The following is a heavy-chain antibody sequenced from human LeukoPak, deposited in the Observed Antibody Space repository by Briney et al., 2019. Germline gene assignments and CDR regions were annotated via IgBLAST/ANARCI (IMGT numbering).Heavy chain of an antibody. CDR3: ARQPFLNSNWFDP. CDR2: IYPGDSDT. CDR1: GYSFTSHW. V-gene: IGHV5-51*01. J-gene: IGHJ5*02. Sequence: GESLKISCKGSGYSFTSHWIGWVRQMPGKGLEWMGIIYPGDSDTRYSPSFQGQVTISADKSISTAYLQWSSLKASDTAMYYCARQPFLNSNWFDPWGQGTLVTVSS.